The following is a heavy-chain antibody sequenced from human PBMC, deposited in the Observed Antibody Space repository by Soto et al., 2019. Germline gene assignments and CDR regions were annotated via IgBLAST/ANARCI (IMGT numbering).Heavy chain of an antibody. CDR3: ARGEFLSYDDY. CDR2: INAGNGNT. V-gene: IGHV1-3*01. Sequence: ASVKVSCKASGYTFTSYAMHWVRQAPGQRLEWIEWINAGNGNTKYSQKYKGRVTITRDTSASTGFMELSSLRFEDTAVYYCARGEFLSYDDYWGQGTLVTVSS. D-gene: IGHD3-16*01. CDR1: GYTFTSYA. J-gene: IGHJ4*02.